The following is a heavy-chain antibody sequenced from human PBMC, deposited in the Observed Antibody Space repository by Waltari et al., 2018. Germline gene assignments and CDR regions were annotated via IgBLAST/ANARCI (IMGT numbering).Heavy chain of an antibody. CDR3: VRSTSWRYYFDT. CDR2: ISSGGTYI. Sequence: DVQLVESGGGLVKPGGSLRLSCAAPGFPFSSSSMHWVRQAPGKGLEWVASISSGGTYIYYTYSVKGRFTISRGSVTDSLYLQMNSLRVEDTATYFCVRSTSWRYYFDTWGQGTLVAVSS. D-gene: IGHD6-13*01. V-gene: IGHV3-21*01. CDR1: GFPFSSSS. J-gene: IGHJ4*02.